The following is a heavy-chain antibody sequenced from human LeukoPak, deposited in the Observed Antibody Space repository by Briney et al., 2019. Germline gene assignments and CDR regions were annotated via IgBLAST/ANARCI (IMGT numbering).Heavy chain of an antibody. V-gene: IGHV1-69*04. J-gene: IGHJ5*02. CDR3: ARWSYYDSSGPVDWFDP. Sequence: SVKVSCKASGGTFSSYAISWVRQAPGQGLEWMGRIIPILGIANYAQKFQGRVTITADKSTSTAYMELSSLRSEDTAVYYCARWSYYDSSGPVDWFDPWGQGTLVTVSS. CDR2: IIPILGIA. CDR1: GGTFSSYA. D-gene: IGHD3-22*01.